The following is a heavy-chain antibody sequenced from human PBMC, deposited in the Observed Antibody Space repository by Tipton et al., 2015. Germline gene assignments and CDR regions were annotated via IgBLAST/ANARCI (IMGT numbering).Heavy chain of an antibody. V-gene: IGHV5-51*01. CDR3: ARQRDDYFDL. CDR1: GYSLTTSW. Sequence: QLVQSGAEVKKPGESLKISCKGSGYSLTTSWIGWVRQMPGKGLEWMGIIYPGDSDTKYNPSFQGHITISADKSITTAYVQWNSLKASDSAMFHCARQRDDYFDLWGQGTLVTVSA. D-gene: IGHD2-21*02. J-gene: IGHJ4*02. CDR2: IYPGDSDT.